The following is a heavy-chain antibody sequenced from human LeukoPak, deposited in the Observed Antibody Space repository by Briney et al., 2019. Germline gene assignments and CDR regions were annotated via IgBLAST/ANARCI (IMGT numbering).Heavy chain of an antibody. CDR2: IYYSGST. D-gene: IGHD1-7*01. CDR3: ARLRRDPTRTTYYFDY. J-gene: IGHJ4*02. V-gene: IGHV4-39*01. Sequence: SETLSLTCTVSGGSISGSSYYWGWIRQPPGKGLEWIGSIYYSGSTYYNPSLKSRVTISVDTSKNQFSLKLSSVTAADTAVYYCARLRRDPTRTTYYFDYWGQGTLVTVSS. CDR1: GGSISGSSYY.